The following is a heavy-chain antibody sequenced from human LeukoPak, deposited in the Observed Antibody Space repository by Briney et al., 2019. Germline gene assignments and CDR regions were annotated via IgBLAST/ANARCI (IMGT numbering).Heavy chain of an antibody. CDR3: ASDIVVVPAAMGNWFDP. Sequence: SVKVSCMASGGTFSSYAISWVRQAPGQGLEWMGRIIPIFGIANYAQKFQGRVTITADKSTSTAYMELSSLRSEDTAVYYCASDIVVVPAAMGNWFDPWGQGTLVTVSS. D-gene: IGHD2-2*01. V-gene: IGHV1-69*04. CDR1: GGTFSSYA. J-gene: IGHJ5*02. CDR2: IIPIFGIA.